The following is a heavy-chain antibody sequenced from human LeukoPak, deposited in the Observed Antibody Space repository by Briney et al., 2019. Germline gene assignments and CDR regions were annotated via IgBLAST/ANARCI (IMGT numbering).Heavy chain of an antibody. J-gene: IGHJ4*02. CDR3: ARDLIVGTTIRYYFDY. V-gene: IGHV3-30*03. CDR2: IAYDGNEK. D-gene: IGHD1-26*01. CDR1: GFTFSSYG. Sequence: GRSLRLSCAASGFTFSSYGMHWVRQAPGKGLEWVSFIAYDGNEKHYADSVKGRFTISRDNAKNSLYLQMNSLRAEDTAVYYCARDLIVGTTIRYYFDYWGQGTLVTVSS.